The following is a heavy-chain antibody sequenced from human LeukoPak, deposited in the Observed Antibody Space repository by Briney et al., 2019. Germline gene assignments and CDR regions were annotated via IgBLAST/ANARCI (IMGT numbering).Heavy chain of an antibody. Sequence: SQTLSLTCTVSGGSISSGDYYWSWIRQPPGSGLEWIWFIYYSGSTYYNPSLKSRVTISVDTSKNQFSLKLSSVTAADTAVYYCARDAGWDWNYRRWFDPWGQGTLVTVSS. V-gene: IGHV4-30-4*08. D-gene: IGHD1-7*01. CDR1: GGSISSGDYY. J-gene: IGHJ5*02. CDR2: IYYSGST. CDR3: ARDAGWDWNYRRWFDP.